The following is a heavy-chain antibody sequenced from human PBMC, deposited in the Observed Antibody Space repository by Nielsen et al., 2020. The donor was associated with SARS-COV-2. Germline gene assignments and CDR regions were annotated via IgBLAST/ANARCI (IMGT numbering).Heavy chain of an antibody. D-gene: IGHD3-22*01. Sequence: GESLKISCAASGFTFSSYGMHWVRQAPGKGLEWVAGISDSGAGTYYADSVKGRFTISRDNSKNTLYLQMHSLRAEDTAVYYCAKGLAMIRVVIRPDFDYWGQGALVTVSS. CDR3: AKGLAMIRVVIRPDFDY. CDR2: ISDSGAGT. CDR1: GFTFSSYG. J-gene: IGHJ4*02. V-gene: IGHV3-23*01.